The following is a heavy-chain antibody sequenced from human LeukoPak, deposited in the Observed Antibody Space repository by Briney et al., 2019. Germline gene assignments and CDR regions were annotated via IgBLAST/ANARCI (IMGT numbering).Heavy chain of an antibody. Sequence: ASVKVSCKVSGYTLTELSMHWVRQAPGKGLEWMGGFDPEDGETIYAQKFQGRVTMTEDTSTDTAYMELRSLRSDDTAVYYCARDPAPGYCSSTSCWLDWYFDLWGRGTLVTVSS. CDR3: ARDPAPGYCSSTSCWLDWYFDL. J-gene: IGHJ2*01. V-gene: IGHV1-24*01. D-gene: IGHD2-2*01. CDR1: GYTLTELS. CDR2: FDPEDGET.